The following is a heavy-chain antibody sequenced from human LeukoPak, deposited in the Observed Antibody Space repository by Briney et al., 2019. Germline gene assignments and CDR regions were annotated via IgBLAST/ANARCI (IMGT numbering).Heavy chain of an antibody. CDR1: GFPFSSYG. CDR2: ISYDGANK. Sequence: GGSLRLSCAASGFPFSSYGMHWVRQAPGKGLEWVSFISYDGANKYYADSVKGRFTISRDNSKNTLYLQMNSLRGDDTGIYFSAKDSNGSNYYYGLDVWGQGTTVTVSS. D-gene: IGHD2/OR15-2a*01. J-gene: IGHJ6*02. V-gene: IGHV3-30*02. CDR3: AKDSNGSNYYYGLDV.